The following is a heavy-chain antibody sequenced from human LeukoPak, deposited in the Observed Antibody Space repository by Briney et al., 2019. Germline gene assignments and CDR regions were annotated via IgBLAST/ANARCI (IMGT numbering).Heavy chain of an antibody. J-gene: IGHJ1*01. D-gene: IGHD5-18*01. Sequence: SQTLSLTCTVSGGSISSGSYYWSWIRQPPGKGLEWIGYIYYSGSTNYNPSLKSRVTISVDTSKNQFSLKLSSVTAADTAVYYCATRLLEGDDTEHWGQGTLVTVSS. V-gene: IGHV4-61*01. CDR2: IYYSGST. CDR3: ATRLLEGDDTEH. CDR1: GGSISSGSYY.